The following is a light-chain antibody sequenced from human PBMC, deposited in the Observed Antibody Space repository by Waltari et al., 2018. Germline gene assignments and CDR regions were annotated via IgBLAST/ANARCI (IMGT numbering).Light chain of an antibody. V-gene: IGKV1-9*01. CDR3: QQLKSFLFT. J-gene: IGKJ5*01. CDR2: GTS. CDR1: QGRNSC. Sequence: DIQLTQSPSFRSASVGDRVTSTCRASQGRNSCLAWYQQKPGKAPKLLIYGTSTLQSGVPSRFRGSGSGTEFTLTISSLQPEDLATYYCQQLKSFLFTLGQGTRLDIK.